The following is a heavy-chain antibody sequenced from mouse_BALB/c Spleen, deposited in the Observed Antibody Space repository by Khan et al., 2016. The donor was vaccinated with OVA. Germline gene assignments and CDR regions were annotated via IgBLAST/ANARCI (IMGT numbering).Heavy chain of an antibody. CDR3: ARGGQLGPGYARDY. CDR2: IYPGDGDT. CDR1: GYTFTSYW. D-gene: IGHD3-1*01. V-gene: IGHV1-87*01. J-gene: IGHJ4*01. Sequence: VQLQQSGAELARPGASVKLSCKASGYTFTSYWMQWVKQRPGQGLEWIGAIYPGDGDTRYTQKFKGKATLTADKSSSTAYMQLSSLASEDSAVYYCARGGQLGPGYARDYWGQGTSVTVSS.